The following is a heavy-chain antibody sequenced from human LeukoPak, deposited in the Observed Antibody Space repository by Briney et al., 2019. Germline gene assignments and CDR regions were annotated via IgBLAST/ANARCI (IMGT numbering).Heavy chain of an antibody. V-gene: IGHV4-38-2*02. CDR1: GYSISSGYY. D-gene: IGHD3-22*01. Sequence: PSETLSLTCTVSGYSISSGYYWGWIRQPPGKGLEWIGSIYYSGSTYYNPSLKSRVTISVDTSKNQFSLKLSSVTAADTAVYYCARSPIITMIVVVISAFDIWGQGTMVTVSS. J-gene: IGHJ3*02. CDR2: IYYSGST. CDR3: ARSPIITMIVVVISAFDI.